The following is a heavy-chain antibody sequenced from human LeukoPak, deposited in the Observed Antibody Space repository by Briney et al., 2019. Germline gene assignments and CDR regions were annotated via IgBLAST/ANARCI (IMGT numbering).Heavy chain of an antibody. V-gene: IGHV4-34*01. J-gene: IGHJ5*02. CDR1: GGSFSGYY. D-gene: IGHD3-3*01. CDR3: ARKAIFGVVVGPRFDP. CDR2: INHSGST. Sequence: SETLSLTCAVYGGSFSGYYWSWIRQPPGKGLEWIGEINHSGSTNYNPSLKSRVTISVDTSKNQFSLKLSSVTAADTAVYYCARKAIFGVVVGPRFDPWGQRTLVTVSS.